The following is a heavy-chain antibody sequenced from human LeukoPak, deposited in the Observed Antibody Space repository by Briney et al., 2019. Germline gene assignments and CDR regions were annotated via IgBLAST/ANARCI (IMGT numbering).Heavy chain of an antibody. D-gene: IGHD6-13*01. V-gene: IGHV3-48*04. Sequence: GGSLRLSCAASGFTFSTHDVNWVRQAPGKGLEWVSFINSRSSTIYYADSVKGRFTISRDNAKNSLYLQMNSLRAEDTAVYYCARHPAGTLVPFDYWGQGTLVTVSS. CDR2: INSRSSTI. J-gene: IGHJ4*02. CDR1: GFTFSTHD. CDR3: ARHPAGTLVPFDY.